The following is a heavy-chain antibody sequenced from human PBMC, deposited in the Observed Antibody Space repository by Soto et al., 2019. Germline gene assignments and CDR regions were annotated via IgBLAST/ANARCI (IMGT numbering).Heavy chain of an antibody. J-gene: IGHJ3*02. V-gene: IGHV3-15*07. CDR3: TTGDGSDWDAFDI. D-gene: IGHD2-21*02. Sequence: GGSLRLSCAASGFTFSNAWMNWVRQAPGKGLEWVGRIKSKTDGGTTDYAAPVKGRFTISRDDSKNTLYLQMNSLKTEDTAVYYCTTGDGSDWDAFDIWGQGTMVTVSS. CDR2: IKSKTDGGTT. CDR1: GFTFSNAW.